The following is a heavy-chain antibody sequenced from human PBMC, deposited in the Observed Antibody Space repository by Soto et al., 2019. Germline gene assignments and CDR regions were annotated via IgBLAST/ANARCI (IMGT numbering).Heavy chain of an antibody. CDR1: GYSISSGYY. D-gene: IGHD1-26*01. CDR3: ARDGSYGSGRAFDI. Sequence: SETLSLTCTVSGYSISSGYYWGWIRQPPGKGLEWIGSIYHSGSTYYNPSLKSRVTISVDTSKNQFSLKLSSVTAADTAVYYCARDGSYGSGRAFDIWGQGTMVTVSS. V-gene: IGHV4-38-2*02. J-gene: IGHJ3*02. CDR2: IYHSGST.